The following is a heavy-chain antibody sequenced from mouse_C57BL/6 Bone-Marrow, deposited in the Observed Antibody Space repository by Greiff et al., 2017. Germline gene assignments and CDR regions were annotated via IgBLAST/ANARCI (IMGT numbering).Heavy chain of an antibody. CDR3: ERYGNGDY. CDR1: GYTFTSYG. Sequence: QVQLQQSGAELARPGASVKLSCKASGYTFTSYGISWVKQRTGQGLEWIGEIYPSSGNTYYNEKFQGKAALTADTSSSTAYMELRSLTSEDSAVLSRERYGNGDYWGQGTTLTVSS. V-gene: IGHV1-81*01. CDR2: IYPSSGNT. J-gene: IGHJ2*01. D-gene: IGHD2-1*01.